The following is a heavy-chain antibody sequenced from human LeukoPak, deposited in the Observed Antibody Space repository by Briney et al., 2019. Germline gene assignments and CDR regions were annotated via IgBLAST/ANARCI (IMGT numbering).Heavy chain of an antibody. V-gene: IGHV3-53*05. CDR3: AKDWGGGSWATLDY. D-gene: IGHD6-13*01. CDR1: GFTVCSNY. J-gene: IGHJ4*02. Sequence: GGSLRLSCAASGFTVCSNYMSWVRQAPGKGLEWVSIIYSGGSTFYADSVKGRFTISRDNSRNSLYLQMHSLTIEDTALYYCAKDWGGGSWATLDYWGQGTLLTVSS. CDR2: IYSGGST.